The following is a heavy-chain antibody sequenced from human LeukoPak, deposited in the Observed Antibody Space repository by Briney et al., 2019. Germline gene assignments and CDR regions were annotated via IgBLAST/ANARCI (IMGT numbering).Heavy chain of an antibody. J-gene: IGHJ6*02. CDR1: GFTFSGSA. V-gene: IGHV3-73*01. D-gene: IGHD6-19*01. CDR3: TRQLWLPPYYYYGMDV. CDR2: IRSKANSYAT. Sequence: GGSLRLSCAASGFTFSGSAMHWVRQASGKGLEWVGRIRSKANSYATAYAASVKGRFTISRDDSKNTAYLKMNSLKPEDTAVYYCTRQLWLPPYYYYGMDVWGQGTTVTVSS.